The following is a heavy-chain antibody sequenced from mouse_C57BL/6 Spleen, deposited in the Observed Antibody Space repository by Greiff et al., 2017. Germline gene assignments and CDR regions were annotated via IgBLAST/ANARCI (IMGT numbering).Heavy chain of an antibody. CDR1: GYTFTDYY. D-gene: IGHD2-4*01. CDR2: INPYNGGT. Sequence: EVKLQESGPVLVKPGASVKMSCKASGYTFTDYYMNWVKQSHGKSLEWIGVINPYNGGTSYNQKFKGKATLTVDKSSSTAYMELNSLTSEDSAVYYCAREKIYYDYPWFAYWGQGTLVTVSA. V-gene: IGHV1-19*01. CDR3: AREKIYYDYPWFAY. J-gene: IGHJ3*01.